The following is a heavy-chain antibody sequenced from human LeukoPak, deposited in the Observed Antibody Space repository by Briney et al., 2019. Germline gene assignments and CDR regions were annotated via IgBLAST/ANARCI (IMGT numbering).Heavy chain of an antibody. V-gene: IGHV3-74*01. Sequence: PGGSLRLSCAASGFTFSSYWMHWVRQAPGKGLVWVSRINTDGSSTSYADSVKGRFTISRDNTKNTLYLQMNSLRAEDTAVYYCAQGGSGSYSLVGYWGQGTLVTVSS. CDR1: GFTFSSYW. CDR3: AQGGSGSYSLVGY. J-gene: IGHJ4*02. D-gene: IGHD1-26*01. CDR2: INTDGSST.